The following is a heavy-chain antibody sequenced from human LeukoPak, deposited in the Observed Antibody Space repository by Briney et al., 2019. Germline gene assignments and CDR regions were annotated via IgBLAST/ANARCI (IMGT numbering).Heavy chain of an antibody. CDR2: INPSGGST. D-gene: IGHD3-22*01. V-gene: IGHV1-46*01. CDR3: ARGHDSSGLNWYFDL. J-gene: IGHJ2*01. Sequence: ASVKVSCKASGYTXTSYYMLWVRQAPGQGLECMGIINPSGGSTSYAQKFQGRVTMIWDTSARTVYMELSSLRSEDTAVYYCARGHDSSGLNWYFDLWGRGTLVTVSS. CDR1: GYTXTSYY.